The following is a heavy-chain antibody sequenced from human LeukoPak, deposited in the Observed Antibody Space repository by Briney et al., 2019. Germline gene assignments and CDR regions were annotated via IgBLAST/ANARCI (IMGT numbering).Heavy chain of an antibody. D-gene: IGHD1-26*01. V-gene: IGHV1-46*01. CDR2: INPSGGST. Sequence: ASVKVSCKASGYTFTSYYMHWVRQAPGQGLEWMGIINPSGGSTTYAQKFQGRVTMTRDTSTSTVYMELSSLTSEDTAVYYCARTSLVRDTTSYYMGPFDYWGQGALVTVSS. CDR1: GYTFTSYY. J-gene: IGHJ4*02. CDR3: ARTSLVRDTTSYYMGPFDY.